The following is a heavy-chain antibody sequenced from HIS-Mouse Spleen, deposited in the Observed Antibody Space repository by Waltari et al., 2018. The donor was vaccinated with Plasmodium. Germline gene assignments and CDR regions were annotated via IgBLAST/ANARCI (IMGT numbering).Heavy chain of an antibody. V-gene: IGHV1-18*01. CDR2: ISAYNGNT. J-gene: IGHJ3*02. D-gene: IGHD6-19*01. CDR1: GSPFTRYG. Sequence: QVQLVQSGTEMKKPGASVKVSCKASGSPFTRYGINWVRQAPGQGLEWMGWISAYNGNTNYAQKLQGRVTMTTDTSTSTAYMQLRTLRSDDTAVYYCARGSAGDAFDIWGQGTMVTVSS. CDR3: ARGSAGDAFDI.